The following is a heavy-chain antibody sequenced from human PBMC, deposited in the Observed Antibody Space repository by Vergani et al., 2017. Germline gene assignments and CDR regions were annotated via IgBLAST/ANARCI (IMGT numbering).Heavy chain of an antibody. CDR1: GFTFNQYG. D-gene: IGHD1-14*01. CDR2: TWYDGNNK. J-gene: IGHJ5*02. CDR3: ARGLRLLYNRFDP. V-gene: IGHV3-33*01. Sequence: QVQLVESGGGVVQPGRSLRLSCAASGFTFNQYGMHWVRQAPGKGLEWVAVTWYDGNNKQYADSVKGRFTISRDNSKSTMYLQMNSLRDEDTGVYYCARGLRLLYNRFDPWGQGTLVTGSS.